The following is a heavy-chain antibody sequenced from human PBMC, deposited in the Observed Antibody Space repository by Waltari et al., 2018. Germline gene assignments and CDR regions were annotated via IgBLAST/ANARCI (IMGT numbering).Heavy chain of an antibody. D-gene: IGHD6-13*01. CDR3: AVGRGIFDI. J-gene: IGHJ3*02. Sequence: LQLQESGPGLVKPSETLSLTSTVSPGSIPTSGYYWGWIRQPPGKGLEWIGSIYYSGITYYDPSLESRVIISIDTSESRISLRLNSVTAADTAVYYCAVGRGIFDIWGQGTVVTVSS. CDR2: IYYSGIT. CDR1: PGSIPTSGYY. V-gene: IGHV4-39*01.